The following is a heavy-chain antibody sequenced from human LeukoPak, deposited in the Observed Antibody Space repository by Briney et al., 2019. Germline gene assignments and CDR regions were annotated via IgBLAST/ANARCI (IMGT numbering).Heavy chain of an antibody. Sequence: GGSLRLSCAASGFTFSSYSMNWVRQAPGKGLEWVSSISSSSSYIYYADSVKGRFTISRDNSKNTLFLQMNSLRAEDTAVYYCAKSLAYYGSGSQDFDPWGQGTLVTVSS. J-gene: IGHJ5*02. V-gene: IGHV3-21*04. CDR1: GFTFSSYS. D-gene: IGHD3-10*01. CDR2: ISSSSSYI. CDR3: AKSLAYYGSGSQDFDP.